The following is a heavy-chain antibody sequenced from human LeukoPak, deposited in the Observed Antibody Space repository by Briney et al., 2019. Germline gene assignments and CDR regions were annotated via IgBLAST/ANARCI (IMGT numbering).Heavy chain of an antibody. D-gene: IGHD5-12*01. CDR2: INHSGST. CDR3: ASRGIVATDVRY. CDR1: GGSFSGYY. V-gene: IGHV4-34*01. Sequence: SETLSLTCAVYGGSFSGYYWSWIRQPPGKGLEWIGEINHSGSTNYNPSLKSRVTISVGTSKNQFSLKLSSVTAADTAVYYCASRGIVATDVRYWGQGTLVTVSS. J-gene: IGHJ4*02.